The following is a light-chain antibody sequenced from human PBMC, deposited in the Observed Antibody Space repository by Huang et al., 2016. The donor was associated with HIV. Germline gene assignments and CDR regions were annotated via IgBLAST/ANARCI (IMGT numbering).Light chain of an antibody. CDR1: QHIGSY. CDR2: DAS. CDR3: QQRNNWPPWT. V-gene: IGKV3-11*01. J-gene: IGKJ1*01. Sequence: EIVLTQSPATLSLSPGEAATASFRASQHIGSYLAGYQQRPGQAPRLLLFDASVRATGIPARFSGRGSGTDFTLTISSLEPEDFAVYYCQQRNNWPPWTFGQGTKVELK.